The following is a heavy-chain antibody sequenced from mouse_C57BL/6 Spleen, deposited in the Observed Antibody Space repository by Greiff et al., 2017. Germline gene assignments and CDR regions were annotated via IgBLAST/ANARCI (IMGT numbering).Heavy chain of an antibody. CDR3: ARLVHYSNYVGAMDY. CDR1: GYAFTNYL. V-gene: IGHV1-54*01. D-gene: IGHD2-5*01. J-gene: IGHJ4*01. CDR2: INPGSGGT. Sequence: QVQLKESGAELVRPGTSVKVSCKASGYAFTNYLIEWVKQRPGQGLEWIGVINPGSGGTNYNEKFKGKATLTADKSSSTAYMQLSSLTSEDSAVYFCARLVHYSNYVGAMDYWGQGTSVTVSS.